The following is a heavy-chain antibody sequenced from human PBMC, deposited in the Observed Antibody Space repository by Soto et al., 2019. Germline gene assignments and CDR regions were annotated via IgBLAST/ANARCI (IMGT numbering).Heavy chain of an antibody. CDR3: AKVSPMGYFFDF. CDR1: GFAFNTYS. J-gene: IGHJ4*02. V-gene: IGHV3-30-3*01. CDR2: ISYDGSNK. Sequence: GGSLRLSCAASGFAFNTYSMHWVRQAPGRGLGWVAVISYDGSNKFYADSVKGRFTISRDNSKNTLYLEMNSLRGEDTAVYYCAKVSPMGYFFDFWGQGTLVTVSS.